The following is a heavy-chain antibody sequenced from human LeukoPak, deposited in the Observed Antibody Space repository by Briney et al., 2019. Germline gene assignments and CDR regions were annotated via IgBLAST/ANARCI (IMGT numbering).Heavy chain of an antibody. CDR3: AADADIGDALDN. Sequence: SVKVSCKASGFTFTSSAVQWVRQARGQRLEWIGWIVVGSGNTNYAQKFQERVIITRNMSTSTAYMELSSLRSEDTAVYYCAADADIGDALDNWGQGTMVTVSS. CDR1: GFTFTSSA. CDR2: IVVGSGNT. J-gene: IGHJ3*02. V-gene: IGHV1-58*01. D-gene: IGHD2-15*01.